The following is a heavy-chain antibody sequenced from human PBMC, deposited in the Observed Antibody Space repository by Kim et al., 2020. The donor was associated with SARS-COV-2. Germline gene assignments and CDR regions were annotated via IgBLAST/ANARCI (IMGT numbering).Heavy chain of an antibody. J-gene: IGHJ3*02. V-gene: IGHV3-9*01. CDR2: ISWNSGSI. CDR1: GFTFDDYA. Sequence: GGSLRLSCAASGFTFDDYAMHWVRQAPGKGLEWVSGISWNSGSIGYADSVKGRFTISRDNAKNSLYLQMNSLRAEDTALYYCAKDSVHHPPYDAFDIWGQGTMVTVSS. CDR3: AKDSVHHPPYDAFDI.